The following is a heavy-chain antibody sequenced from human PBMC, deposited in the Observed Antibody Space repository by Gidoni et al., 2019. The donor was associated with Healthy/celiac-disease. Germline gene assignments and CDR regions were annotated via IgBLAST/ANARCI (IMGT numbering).Heavy chain of an antibody. D-gene: IGHD2-21*02. V-gene: IGHV3-9*01. CDR2: ISGNSGSI. CDR1: GFTFDEYA. CDR3: ARAECGGDCYEGAFDI. J-gene: IGHJ3*02. Sequence: EVQLVESGGGLVQPGRSLRLSCSASGFTFDEYAMHWVRHAPGQGLEWVSGISGNSGSIGYAESVKGRFTISRDNAKNSLYLQMNSLRAEDTALYYCARAECGGDCYEGAFDIWGQGTMVTVSS.